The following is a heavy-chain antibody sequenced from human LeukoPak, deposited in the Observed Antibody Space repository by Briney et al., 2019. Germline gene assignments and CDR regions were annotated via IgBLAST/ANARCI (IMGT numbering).Heavy chain of an antibody. Sequence: TGGSLRLSCAASGFTFSSYAMSWVRQAPGKGLECVSNIGGSGDNTYYADSVKGRFTTSRDNSKNTLFLQMNSLRAEDTAVYYCAKDPYGDLGWFDPWGQGTLVTVSS. CDR1: GFTFSSYA. D-gene: IGHD4-17*01. CDR2: IGGSGDNT. V-gene: IGHV3-23*01. J-gene: IGHJ5*02. CDR3: AKDPYGDLGWFDP.